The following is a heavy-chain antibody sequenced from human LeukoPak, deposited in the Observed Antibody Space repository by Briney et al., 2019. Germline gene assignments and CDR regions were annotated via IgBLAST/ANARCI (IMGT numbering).Heavy chain of an antibody. CDR2: TFYRSKWYN. CDR1: GDSVSGSGVA. V-gene: IGHV6-1*01. J-gene: IGHJ3*02. CDR3: TRGNTLFGVIILRYDAFDI. Sequence: SQTLSLTCAISGDSVSGSGVAWNWVRLSPSRGLEWLGRTFYRSKWYNHYALSVKSRITIAADTSKNQFSLQLDAVTPDDTALYYCTRGNTLFGVIILRYDAFDIRGQGTRVTVSS. D-gene: IGHD3-3*01.